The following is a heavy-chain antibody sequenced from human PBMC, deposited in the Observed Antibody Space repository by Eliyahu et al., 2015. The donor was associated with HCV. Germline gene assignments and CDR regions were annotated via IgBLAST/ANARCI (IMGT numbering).Heavy chain of an antibody. CDR3: ARDGSPYGMDV. J-gene: IGHJ6*02. CDR1: GGSISSYY. CDR2: IYYSGST. V-gene: IGHV4-59*01. Sequence: QVQLQESGPGLVKPSETLSLTCTVXGGSISSYYWXWIRQPPGKXLEWIGYIYYSGSTNYNPSLKSRVTISVDTSKNQFSLKLSSVTAADTAVYYCARDGSPYGMDVWGQGTTVTVSS.